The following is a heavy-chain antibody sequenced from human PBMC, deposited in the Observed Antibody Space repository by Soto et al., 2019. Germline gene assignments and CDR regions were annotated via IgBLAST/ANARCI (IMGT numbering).Heavy chain of an antibody. Sequence: GGSLRLSCAASGFTFSSYAMHWVRQAPGKGLEWVAVISYDGSNKYYADSVKGRFTISRDNSKNTLYLQMNSLRAEDTAVYYCARGHTYYYDSSGYADLDYWGQGTLVTVSS. CDR3: ARGHTYYYDSSGYADLDY. J-gene: IGHJ4*02. V-gene: IGHV3-30-3*01. CDR2: ISYDGSNK. D-gene: IGHD3-22*01. CDR1: GFTFSSYA.